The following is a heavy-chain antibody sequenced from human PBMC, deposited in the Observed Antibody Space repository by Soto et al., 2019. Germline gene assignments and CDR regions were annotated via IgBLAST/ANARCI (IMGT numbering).Heavy chain of an antibody. CDR2: ISYDGSNK. V-gene: IGHV3-30-3*01. CDR1: GFTFSSYA. CDR3: ARDFLSPGFGGMDV. Sequence: GGSLRLSCAASGFTFSSYAMHWVRQAPGKGLEWVAVISYDGSNKYYADSVKGRFTISRDNSKNTLYLQMNSLRAEDTAVYYCARDFLSPGFGGMDVWGQGTTVTVSS. D-gene: IGHD3-10*01. J-gene: IGHJ6*02.